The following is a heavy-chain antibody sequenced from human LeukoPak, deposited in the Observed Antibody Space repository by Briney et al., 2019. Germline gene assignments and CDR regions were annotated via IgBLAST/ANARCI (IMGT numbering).Heavy chain of an antibody. J-gene: IGHJ5*02. V-gene: IGHV4-34*01. CDR1: GGSFSGYY. CDR2: INHSGST. Sequence: KTSETLSLTCAVYGGSFSGYYWSWIRQPPGKGLEWIGEINHSGSTNYNPSLKSRVTISVDTSKNQFSLKLSSVTAADTAVYYCARGSDIVVVPAARRPQTAGFDPWGQGTLVTVSS. D-gene: IGHD2-2*01. CDR3: ARGSDIVVVPAARRPQTAGFDP.